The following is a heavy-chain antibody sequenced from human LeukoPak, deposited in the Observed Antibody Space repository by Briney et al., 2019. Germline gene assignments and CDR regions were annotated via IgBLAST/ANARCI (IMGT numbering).Heavy chain of an antibody. D-gene: IGHD6-19*01. Sequence: GGSLRPSCAASGFTFSSYAMSWVRQAPGKGLGWVSAFSGSGGSTYYADSVKGRFTISRDNSKNTLYLQMNSLRAEDTAVYYCAKEGIAVAGTSWYFDYWGQGTLVTVSS. CDR1: GFTFSSYA. CDR2: FSGSGGST. V-gene: IGHV3-23*01. J-gene: IGHJ4*02. CDR3: AKEGIAVAGTSWYFDY.